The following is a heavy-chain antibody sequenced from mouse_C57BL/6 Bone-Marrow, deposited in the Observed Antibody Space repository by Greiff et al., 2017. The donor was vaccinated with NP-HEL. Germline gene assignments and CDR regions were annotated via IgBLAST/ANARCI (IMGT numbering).Heavy chain of an antibody. CDR2: IHPSDSDT. CDR1: GYTFTSYW. V-gene: IGHV1-74*01. Sequence: QVHVKQSGAELVKPGASVKVSCKASGYTFTSYWMHWVKQRPGQGLEWIGRIHPSDSDTNYNQKFKGKATLTVDKSSSTAYMQLSSLTSEDSAVYYCAGNYGLFAYWGQGTLVTVSA. J-gene: IGHJ3*01. CDR3: AGNYGLFAY. D-gene: IGHD1-1*02.